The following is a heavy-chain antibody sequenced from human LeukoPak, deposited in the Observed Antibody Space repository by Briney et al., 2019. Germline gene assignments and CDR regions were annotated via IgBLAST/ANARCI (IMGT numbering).Heavy chain of an antibody. CDR3: ARDGYCTNGVCFDY. Sequence: GGSLRLSCAASGFTFSSYAMHWVRQAPGKGLEWVAVISYDGSNKYYADSVKGRFTISRDNSKNTLYLQMNSLRAEDTAVYYCARDGYCTNGVCFDYWGQGTLVTVSS. V-gene: IGHV3-30-3*01. CDR1: GFTFSSYA. J-gene: IGHJ4*02. CDR2: ISYDGSNK. D-gene: IGHD2-8*01.